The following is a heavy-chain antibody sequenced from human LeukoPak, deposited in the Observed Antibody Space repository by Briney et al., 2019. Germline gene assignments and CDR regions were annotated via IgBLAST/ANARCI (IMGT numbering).Heavy chain of an antibody. V-gene: IGHV3-21*01. J-gene: IGHJ4*02. D-gene: IGHD1-26*01. CDR2: ISSSSSYI. CDR1: GFTFSSYS. CDR3: ARSKYARGALDY. Sequence: GGSLRLSCAASGFTFSSYSMNWVRQAPGKGLEWVSSISSSSSYIYYADSVKGRFTISRDNAKNSLYLQMSSPRAEDTAVYYCARSKYARGALDYWGQGTLVTVSS.